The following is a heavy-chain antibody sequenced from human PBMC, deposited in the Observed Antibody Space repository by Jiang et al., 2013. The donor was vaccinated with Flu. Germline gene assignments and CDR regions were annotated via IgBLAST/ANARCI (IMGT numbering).Heavy chain of an antibody. CDR1: GYSFSSYW. CDR2: IYPDDSDT. J-gene: IGHJ4*02. CDR3: ATARSRGKYNYGSPYDY. V-gene: IGHV5-51*01. Sequence: GAEVKKPGESLKISCKGSGYSFSSYWTGWVRQMPGKGLEWMGIIYPDDSDTRYSPSLQGQVTISADTSISTAYLQWSSLKAPDTAMYYCATARSRGKYNYGSPYDYWGQGTLVTVSS. D-gene: IGHD5-18*01.